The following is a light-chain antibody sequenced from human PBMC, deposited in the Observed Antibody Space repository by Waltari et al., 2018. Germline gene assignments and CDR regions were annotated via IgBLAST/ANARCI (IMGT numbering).Light chain of an antibody. J-gene: IGLJ3*02. V-gene: IGLV2-14*03. Sequence: QSALTQPASVSGSPGQSITISCTGTTSDLGGYNYVSWYQQHPGKAPTLIIFDVSSRPSGVSNRFSGSKSANTASLIISGLQAEDEADYYCCSFTSSSTWVFGGGTKLTVL. CDR1: TSDLGGYNY. CDR2: DVS. CDR3: CSFTSSSTWV.